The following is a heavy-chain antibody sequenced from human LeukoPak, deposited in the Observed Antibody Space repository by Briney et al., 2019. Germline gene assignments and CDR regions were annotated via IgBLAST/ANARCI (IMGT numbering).Heavy chain of an antibody. CDR2: IRYDGSNK. J-gene: IGHJ4*02. V-gene: IGHV3-30*02. CDR1: GFTFSSYG. D-gene: IGHD4-11*01. Sequence: TGGSLRLSCAASGFTFSSYGMHWVRQAPGKGLEWVAFIRYDGSNKYYADSVKGRFTISRDNSKNTLYLQMNSLRAEDTAVYYCAKLATVIPDVDYWGQGTLVTVSS. CDR3: AKLATVIPDVDY.